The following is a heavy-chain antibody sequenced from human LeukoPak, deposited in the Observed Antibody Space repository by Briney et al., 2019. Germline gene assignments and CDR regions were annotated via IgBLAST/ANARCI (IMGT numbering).Heavy chain of an antibody. J-gene: IGHJ5*02. CDR3: ARVTATYNLFDL. Sequence: GGSLGLSCAASEFTFSDYYMTWIRQAPGKGLEWISYIGSSGSRIAYADSVKGRFTISRDNAKNSLYLQMNSLRAEDTAVYYCARVTATYNLFDLWGQGTLVTVSS. CDR1: EFTFSDYY. CDR2: IGSSGSRI. V-gene: IGHV3-11*04. D-gene: IGHD1-20*01.